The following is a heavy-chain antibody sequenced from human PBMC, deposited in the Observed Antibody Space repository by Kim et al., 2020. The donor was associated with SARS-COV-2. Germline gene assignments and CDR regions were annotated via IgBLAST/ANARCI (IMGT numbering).Heavy chain of an antibody. CDR2: ISYDGSNK. CDR3: ARAPTGYYYGGYFDY. V-gene: IGHV3-30*04. D-gene: IGHD3-22*01. Sequence: GGSLRLSCAASGFTFSSYAMHWVRQAPGKGLEWVAVISYDGSNKYYADSVKGRFTISRDNSKNTLYLQMNSLRAEDTAVYYCARAPTGYYYGGYFDYWGQGTLVTVSS. J-gene: IGHJ4*02. CDR1: GFTFSSYA.